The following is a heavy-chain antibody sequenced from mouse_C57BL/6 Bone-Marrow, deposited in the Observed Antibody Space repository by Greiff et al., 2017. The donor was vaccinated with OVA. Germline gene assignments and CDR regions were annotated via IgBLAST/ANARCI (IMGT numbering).Heavy chain of an antibody. V-gene: IGHV1-59*01. CDR2: IDPSDSYT. D-gene: IGHD5-5*01. CDR1: GYTFTSYW. Sequence: QVQLQQPRAELVRPGTSVKLSCKASGYTFTSYWMHWVKQRPGQGLEWIGVIDPSDSYTNYNQKFKGKATLTVDTSSSTAYMQLSSLTSEDSAVYYCARTTKDYYAMDYWGQGTSVTVSS. J-gene: IGHJ4*01. CDR3: ARTTKDYYAMDY.